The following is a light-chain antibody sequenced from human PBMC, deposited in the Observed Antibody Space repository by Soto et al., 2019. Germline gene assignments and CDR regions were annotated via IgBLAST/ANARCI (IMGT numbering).Light chain of an antibody. CDR3: QQHGSSPWT. J-gene: IGKJ1*01. CDR2: GAS. CDR1: QSVNNIY. V-gene: IGKV3-20*01. Sequence: EIVLTQSPGTLSLSPGERATLSCRASQSVNNIYLAWFQQKPGQAPRLLIHGASIRATAIPDRFSGSASGTDFTLTISRLEPEDFAVYYCQQHGSSPWTFGQGTKVEIK.